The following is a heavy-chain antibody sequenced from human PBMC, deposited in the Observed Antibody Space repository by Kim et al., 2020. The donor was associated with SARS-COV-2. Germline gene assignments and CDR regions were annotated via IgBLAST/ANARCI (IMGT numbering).Heavy chain of an antibody. D-gene: IGHD3-10*01. J-gene: IGHJ5*02. V-gene: IGHV3-11*01. CDR3: ARDYTPLWFGELGWFDP. Sequence: VNGRFTISRDNAKNSMYLQMNSLRAEDTAVYYCARDYTPLWFGELGWFDPWGQGTLVTVSS.